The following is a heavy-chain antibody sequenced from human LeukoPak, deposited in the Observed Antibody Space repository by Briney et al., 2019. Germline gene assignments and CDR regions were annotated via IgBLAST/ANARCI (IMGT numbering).Heavy chain of an antibody. CDR1: GFTFSSYE. V-gene: IGHV3-48*03. CDR3: ATESPGATRDD. D-gene: IGHD1-26*01. J-gene: IGHJ4*02. CDR2: ISSSGSTI. Sequence: GGSLRLSCAASGFTFSSYEMNWVRQAPGKGLEWVSYISSSGSTIYYADSVKGRFTISRDNAKNSLYLQMNSLRADDTAVYYCATESPGATRDDWGQGTLVTVSS.